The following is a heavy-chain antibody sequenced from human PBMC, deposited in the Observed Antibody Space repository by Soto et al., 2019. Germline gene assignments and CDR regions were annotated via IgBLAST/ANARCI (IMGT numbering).Heavy chain of an antibody. D-gene: IGHD6-19*01. Sequence: PGGSLRLSCAATGFTFSSYSMNWVRQAPGKGLEWVSYISSSSTIYYADSVKGRFTISRDNAKNSLYLQMNSLRAEDTAVYYCARETQWLNWFDPWGQGTLVNVSS. CDR2: ISSSSTI. CDR3: ARETQWLNWFDP. CDR1: GFTFSSYS. J-gene: IGHJ5*02. V-gene: IGHV3-48*01.